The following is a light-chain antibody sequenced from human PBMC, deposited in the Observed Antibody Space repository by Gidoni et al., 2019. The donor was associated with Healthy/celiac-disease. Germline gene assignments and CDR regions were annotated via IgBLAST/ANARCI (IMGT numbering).Light chain of an antibody. Sequence: SYELTQPTSVSVAPGQTASTTCAADALPKQYDYWYQQKPGQAPVLGIYKDSERPSVLPERFSGSSSGTTVTLTISGVHAEAEADYYCQSADSSCTYVFGTGTKVTVL. CDR2: KDS. V-gene: IGLV3-25*03. CDR3: QSADSSCTYV. CDR1: ALPKQY. J-gene: IGLJ1*01.